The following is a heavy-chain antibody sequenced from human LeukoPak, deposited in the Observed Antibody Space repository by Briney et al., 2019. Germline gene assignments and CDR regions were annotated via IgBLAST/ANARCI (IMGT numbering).Heavy chain of an antibody. V-gene: IGHV3-66*01. D-gene: IGHD6-19*01. CDR1: GFTFSSYW. J-gene: IGHJ6*03. CDR2: IYSGGST. Sequence: GGSLRLSCAASGFTFSSYWMSWVRQAPGKGLEWVSVIYSGGSTYYADSVKGRFTISRDNSKNTLYLQMNSLRAEDTAVYYCARYQRLDYMDVWGKGTTVTISS. CDR3: ARYQRLDYMDV.